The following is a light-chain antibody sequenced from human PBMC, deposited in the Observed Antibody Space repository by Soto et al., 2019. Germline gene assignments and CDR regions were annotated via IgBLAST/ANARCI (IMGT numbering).Light chain of an antibody. J-gene: IGKJ2*01. CDR1: QSIRSS. Sequence: GDRVTITCRASQSIRSSLAWYQQKPGKAPKLLIYKASTLKSGVPSRFSGSGSGTEFTLTISSLQPDDFATYYCQQYNSYSYTFGQGTKLEIK. CDR2: KAS. CDR3: QQYNSYSYT. V-gene: IGKV1-5*03.